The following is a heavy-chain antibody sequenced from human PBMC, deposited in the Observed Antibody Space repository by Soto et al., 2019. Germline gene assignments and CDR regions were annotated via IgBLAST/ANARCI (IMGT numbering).Heavy chain of an antibody. CDR3: AKDRGEGAVAVPYYFDY. Sequence: EVQLLESGGGLVQPGGSLRLSCAASGFTFSSYGMSWVRQAPGKGLEWVSGISGSGASTYYVDSVKGRFIISRDNSKNALYLQMNSLRADDTAVYYCAKDRGEGAVAVPYYFDYWGQGTLVTVSS. CDR2: ISGSGAST. V-gene: IGHV3-23*01. CDR1: GFTFSSYG. D-gene: IGHD6-19*01. J-gene: IGHJ4*02.